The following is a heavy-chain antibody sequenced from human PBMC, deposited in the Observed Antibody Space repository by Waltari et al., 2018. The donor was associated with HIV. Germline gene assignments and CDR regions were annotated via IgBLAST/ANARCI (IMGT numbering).Heavy chain of an antibody. J-gene: IGHJ3*02. D-gene: IGHD1-26*01. CDR1: GGSLSSFY. Sequence: QVQLPESGPGLVKPSETLSLTCPVSGGSLSSFYRTWIRQPPGKGLEWIGYIYYSGSTNYNPSLKSRVTISVDTSKNQFSLKLSSVTAADTAVYYCARDVTSQWGAFDIWGQGTMVTVSS. CDR3: ARDVTSQWGAFDI. CDR2: IYYSGST. V-gene: IGHV4-59*01.